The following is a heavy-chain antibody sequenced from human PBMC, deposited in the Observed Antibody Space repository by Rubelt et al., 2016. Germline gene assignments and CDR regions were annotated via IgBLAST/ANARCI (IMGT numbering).Heavy chain of an antibody. CDR3: ASAGYYYDSSGYYSLYFDY. CDR1: GFTVSSNY. J-gene: IGHJ4*02. D-gene: IGHD3-22*01. Sequence: EVQLVESGGGLVKPGGSLRLSCAASGFTVSSNYMSWVRQAPGKGLEWVSVKGRFTISRDNSKNTLYLQMNSLRAEDTAVYYCASAGYYYDSSGYYSLYFDYWGQGTLVTVSS. V-gene: IGHV3-53*01.